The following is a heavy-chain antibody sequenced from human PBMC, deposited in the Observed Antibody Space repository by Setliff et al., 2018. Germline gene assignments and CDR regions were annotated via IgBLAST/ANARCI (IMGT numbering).Heavy chain of an antibody. CDR1: GFTFSSYA. CDR2: ISGSAQTT. CDR3: VKGRNSGWYRDAFDI. J-gene: IGHJ3*02. V-gene: IGHV3-23*01. Sequence: GGSLRLSCAASGFTFSSYAITWVRQAPGKGLEWVSMISGSAQTTYYADSVKGRFTISRDNSKNTLYLQMNSLRAEDTSVYYCVKGRNSGWYRDAFDIWGQGTTVTVSS. D-gene: IGHD6-19*01.